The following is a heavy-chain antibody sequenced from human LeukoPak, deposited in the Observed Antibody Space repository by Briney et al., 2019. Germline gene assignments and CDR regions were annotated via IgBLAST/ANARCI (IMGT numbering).Heavy chain of an antibody. CDR2: IWYDGSNK. V-gene: IGHV3-33*01. Sequence: GGSLRLSCAASGFTFSSYGMHWVCQAPGKGLEWVAVIWYDGSNKYYADSVKGRFTISRDNSKNTLYLQMNSLRAEDTAVHYCARDYQNIVATRTHDAFDIWGQGTMVTVSS. CDR1: GFTFSSYG. J-gene: IGHJ3*02. CDR3: ARDYQNIVATRTHDAFDI. D-gene: IGHD5-12*01.